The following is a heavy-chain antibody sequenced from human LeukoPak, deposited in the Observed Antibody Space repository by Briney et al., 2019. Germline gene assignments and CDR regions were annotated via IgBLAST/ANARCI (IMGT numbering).Heavy chain of an antibody. Sequence: GGSLRLSCAASGFTFSNYNMNWVRQAPGKGLEWVSSITSSSTYRYYADSVKGRFTISRDNAKNSLYLQMNSLRAEDTAVYYCAKRVRYGSGNYHFDHWGQGTLVTVSS. V-gene: IGHV3-21*04. CDR2: ITSSSTYR. CDR3: AKRVRYGSGNYHFDH. CDR1: GFTFSNYN. D-gene: IGHD3-10*01. J-gene: IGHJ4*02.